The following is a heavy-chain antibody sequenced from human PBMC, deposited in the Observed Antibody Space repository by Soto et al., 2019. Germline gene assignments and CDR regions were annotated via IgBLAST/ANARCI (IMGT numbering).Heavy chain of an antibody. J-gene: IGHJ5*02. CDR1: GYTFTSYG. Sequence: ASVKVSCKASGYTFTSYGISWVRQAPGQGLEWMGWISAYNGNTNYAQKLQGRVTMTTDTSTSAAYMELRSLRSDDTAVYYCARAGGDIVVVPAAIEVWFEPWGQGTLVTVSS. D-gene: IGHD2-2*01. CDR2: ISAYNGNT. CDR3: ARAGGDIVVVPAAIEVWFEP. V-gene: IGHV1-18*01.